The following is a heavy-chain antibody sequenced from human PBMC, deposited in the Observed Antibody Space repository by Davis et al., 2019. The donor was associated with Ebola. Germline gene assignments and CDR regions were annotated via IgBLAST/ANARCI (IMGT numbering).Heavy chain of an antibody. J-gene: IGHJ6*02. CDR2: ISSNGGST. D-gene: IGHD2-8*01. Sequence: GESLKISCSASGFTFSSYAMHWVRQAPGKGLEYVSAISSNGGSTYYADSVKGRFTISRDNSKNTLYLQMSSLRAEDTAVYYCVNGICTSCYYAMDVWGQGTTVTVSS. CDR3: VNGICTSCYYAMDV. CDR1: GFTFSSYA. V-gene: IGHV3-64D*06.